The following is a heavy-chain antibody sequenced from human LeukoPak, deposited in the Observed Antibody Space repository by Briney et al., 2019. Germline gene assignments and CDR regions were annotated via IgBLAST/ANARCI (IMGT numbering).Heavy chain of an antibody. CDR2: ISSSSSTI. D-gene: IGHD3-22*01. Sequence: GGSLRLSCAASGFTFSSYSMNWVRQAPGKGLEWVSYISSSSSTIYYADSVKGRFTISRDNAKNSLYLQMNSLRAEDTAVYYCARGPLTYYYDSSGYYGVYWGQGTLVTVSS. V-gene: IGHV3-48*01. J-gene: IGHJ4*02. CDR3: ARGPLTYYYDSSGYYGVY. CDR1: GFTFSSYS.